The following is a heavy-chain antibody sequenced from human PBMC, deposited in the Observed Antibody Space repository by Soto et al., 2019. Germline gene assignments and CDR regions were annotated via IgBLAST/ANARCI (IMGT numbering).Heavy chain of an antibody. V-gene: IGHV3-21*01. J-gene: IGHJ4*02. D-gene: IGHD2-15*01. CDR1: GFTFSSYS. CDR3: ARDPCGGSCYGTDY. Sequence: GGSLRLSCAASGFTFSSYSMNWVRQAPGKGLEWVSSISSSSSYIYYADSVKGRFTISRDNAKNSLYLQMNSLRAEDTAVYYCARDPCGGSCYGTDYWGQGTLVTVSS. CDR2: ISSSSSYI.